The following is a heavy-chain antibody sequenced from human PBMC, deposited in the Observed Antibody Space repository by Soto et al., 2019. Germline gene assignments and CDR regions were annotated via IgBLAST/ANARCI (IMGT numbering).Heavy chain of an antibody. CDR3: ATGLMITFGGVYTPYYGMDV. Sequence: ASVKVSCKVSGYTLTELSMHWVRQAPGKGLEWMGGFDPEDGETIYAQKFQGRVTMTEDTSTDTAYMELSSLRSEDTAVYYCATGLMITFGGVYTPYYGMDVWGQGTTVTVSS. CDR1: GYTLTELS. D-gene: IGHD3-16*01. J-gene: IGHJ6*02. V-gene: IGHV1-24*01. CDR2: FDPEDGET.